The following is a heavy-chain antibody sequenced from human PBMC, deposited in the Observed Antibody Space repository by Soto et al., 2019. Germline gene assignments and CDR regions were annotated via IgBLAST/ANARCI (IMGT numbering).Heavy chain of an antibody. Sequence: SVKVSCKASGFTFTSSAVQWVRQARGQRLEWIGWIVVGSGNTNYAQKFQERVTITRDMSTSTAYMELSSLRSEDTAVYYCAAAEWELNYYYGMDVWGQGTTVTVSS. CDR3: AAAEWELNYYYGMDV. CDR2: IVVGSGNT. V-gene: IGHV1-58*01. CDR1: GFTFTSSA. J-gene: IGHJ6*02. D-gene: IGHD1-26*01.